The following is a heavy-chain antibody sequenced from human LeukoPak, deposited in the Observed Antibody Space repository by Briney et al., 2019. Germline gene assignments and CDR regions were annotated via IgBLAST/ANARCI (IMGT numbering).Heavy chain of an antibody. CDR2: IYYSGST. Sequence: ETLSLTCTVSGGSISSYYWSWIRQPPGKGLEWIGYIYYSGSTNYNPSLKSRVTISVDTSKNQFSLKLSSVTAADTAVYYCARDGKGYCSSTSCWGSAFDIWGQGTMVTVPS. V-gene: IGHV4-59*01. J-gene: IGHJ3*02. CDR3: ARDGKGYCSSTSCWGSAFDI. D-gene: IGHD2-2*01. CDR1: GGSISSYY.